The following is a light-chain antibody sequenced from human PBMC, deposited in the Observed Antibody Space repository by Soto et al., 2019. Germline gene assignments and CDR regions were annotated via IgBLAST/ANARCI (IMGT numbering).Light chain of an antibody. CDR3: QQFHNWPPIT. V-gene: IGKV3-15*01. CDR2: GAS. Sequence: EIVWIQYQRTLAVSGGGIDIGACRASQSVSTNLAWYQQKPGQAPRLLIYGASTRATGIPARFSGSGSGTEFTLTISSLQYEDFAVYYCQQFHNWPPITFGQGTRLEIK. CDR1: QSVSTN. J-gene: IGKJ5*01.